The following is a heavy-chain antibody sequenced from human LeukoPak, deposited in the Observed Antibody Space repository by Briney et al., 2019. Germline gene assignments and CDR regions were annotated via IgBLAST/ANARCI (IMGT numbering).Heavy chain of an antibody. CDR2: IYPGDSDT. V-gene: IGHV5-51*01. J-gene: IGHJ4*02. D-gene: IGHD6-6*01. CDR1: GYSFTTYW. CDR3: ARAGRIAARPFDY. Sequence: GESLKISCKGSGYSFTTYWITWVRQMPGKGLEWMGIIYPGDSDTRYSPSFQGQVTISADKSISTAYLQWSSLKASDTAMYYCARAGRIAARPFDYWGQGTLVTVSS.